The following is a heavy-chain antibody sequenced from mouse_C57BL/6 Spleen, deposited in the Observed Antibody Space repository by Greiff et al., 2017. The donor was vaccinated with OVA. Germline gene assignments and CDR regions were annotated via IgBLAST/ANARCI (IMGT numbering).Heavy chain of an antibody. Sequence: EVQRVESGPGMVKPSQSLSLTCTVTGYSITSGYDWHWIRHFPGNKLEWMGYISYSGSTNYNPSLKSRISITHDTSKNHFFLKLNSVTTEDTATYYCARGDDRYYAMDYWGQGTSVTVSS. J-gene: IGHJ4*01. CDR1: GYSITSGYD. CDR3: ARGDDRYYAMDY. D-gene: IGHD2-12*01. CDR2: ISYSGST. V-gene: IGHV3-1*01.